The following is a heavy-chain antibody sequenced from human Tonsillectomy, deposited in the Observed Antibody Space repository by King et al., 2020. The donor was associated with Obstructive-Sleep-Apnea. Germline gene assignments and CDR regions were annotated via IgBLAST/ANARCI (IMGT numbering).Heavy chain of an antibody. V-gene: IGHV3-49*01. J-gene: IGHJ4*02. CDR2: IRSKTYGGTT. CDR1: GFTFGDYV. CDR3: TRDTDGGSVLRCLTPTTDY. Sequence: CTASGFTFGDYVMSCFRQAPGKGLEWVCFIRSKTYGGTTEYSSSVKGRFTISRAASKNIAYLQMNRLKTEDTAVYYCTRDTDGGSVLRCLTPTTDYWGQGTLVTGSS. D-gene: IGHD4-17*01.